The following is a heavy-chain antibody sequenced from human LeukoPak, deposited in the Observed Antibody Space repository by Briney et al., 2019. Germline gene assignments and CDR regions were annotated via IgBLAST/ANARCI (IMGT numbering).Heavy chain of an antibody. Sequence: SETLSLTCAIYGGSFNNYYWGWIRQPPGKGLEWIGSIYYSGSTYYNLSLKSRVTISVDTSKNQVSLKVSSVTAADTAVYYCAYTNFGIAVAGGYWGQGTLVTVSS. CDR1: GGSFNNYY. V-gene: IGHV4-39*01. D-gene: IGHD6-19*01. CDR2: IYYSGST. CDR3: AYTNFGIAVAGGY. J-gene: IGHJ4*02.